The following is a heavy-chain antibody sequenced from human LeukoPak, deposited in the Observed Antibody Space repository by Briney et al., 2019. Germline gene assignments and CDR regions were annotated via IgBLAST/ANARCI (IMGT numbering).Heavy chain of an antibody. D-gene: IGHD2/OR15-2a*01. CDR2: INPKSGGA. CDR3: ARGAEFYYFMDV. Sequence: GASVKVSCKASGYTFTGHYIHWVRQAPGQGLEWMGWINPKSGGANYAQEFQGRVTMTRDTSISTAYMELSRLRSDDTAVFYCARGAEFYYFMDVWGKGTTVTISS. V-gene: IGHV1-2*02. J-gene: IGHJ6*03. CDR1: GYTFTGHY.